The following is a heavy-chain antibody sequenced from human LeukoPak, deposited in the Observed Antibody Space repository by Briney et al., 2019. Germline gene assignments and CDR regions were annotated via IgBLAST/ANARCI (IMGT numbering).Heavy chain of an antibody. V-gene: IGHV1-2*02. CDR2: INTNNGDT. D-gene: IGHD1-7*01. J-gene: IGHJ4*02. Sequence: ASVKVSCKASEYTVSGYYIHWVRQAPGHGLEGMGWINTNNGDTVYAQRFQGRVTMTRDTSISTAYMELSRLSFDDTAVYYCARFLIGTKFYFDYWGQGTLVTVSS. CDR1: EYTVSGYY. CDR3: ARFLIGTKFYFDY.